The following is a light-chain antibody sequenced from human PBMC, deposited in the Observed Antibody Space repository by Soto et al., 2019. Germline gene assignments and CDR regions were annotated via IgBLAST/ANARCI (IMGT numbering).Light chain of an antibody. J-gene: IGLJ2*01. V-gene: IGLV1-44*01. Sequence: QSVLTQPPSASGTPGQRVTISCSGSSSNIGSNTVNWYQQLPGTAPKLLIYSNNQRPSEVPDRFSGSKSGTSASLAISGLQSEDEADYYCAAWDDSLNGHVVFGGGTKVTVL. CDR2: SNN. CDR3: AAWDDSLNGHVV. CDR1: SSNIGSNT.